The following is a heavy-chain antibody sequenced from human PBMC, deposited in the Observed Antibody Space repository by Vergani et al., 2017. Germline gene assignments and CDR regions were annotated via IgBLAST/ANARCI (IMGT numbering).Heavy chain of an antibody. CDR3: AKVQSPRGNGYFDY. V-gene: IGHV3-43*01. D-gene: IGHD1-1*01. CDR2: ISWDGGST. Sequence: EVQLVESGGVVVQPGGSLRLSCAASGFTFDDYTMHWVRQAPGKGLEWVSLISWDGGSTYYADSVKGRFTISRDNSKNSLYLQMNSLRTEDTALYYCAKVQSPRGNGYFDYWGQGSLVTVSS. CDR1: GFTFDDYT. J-gene: IGHJ4*02.